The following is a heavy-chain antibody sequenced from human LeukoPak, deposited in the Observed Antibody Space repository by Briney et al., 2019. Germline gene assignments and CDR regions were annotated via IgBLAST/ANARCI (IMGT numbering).Heavy chain of an antibody. Sequence: GGSLRLSCAASGFTVSSNYMSWVRQAPGKGLEWVSVIYSGGSTYYADSVKGRFTISRDNSKNTLYLQMNSLRAEDTAVYYCAKDLTTVTTGDYWGQGTLVTVSS. CDR1: GFTVSSNY. J-gene: IGHJ4*02. CDR3: AKDLTTVTTGDY. V-gene: IGHV3-53*01. D-gene: IGHD4-17*01. CDR2: IYSGGST.